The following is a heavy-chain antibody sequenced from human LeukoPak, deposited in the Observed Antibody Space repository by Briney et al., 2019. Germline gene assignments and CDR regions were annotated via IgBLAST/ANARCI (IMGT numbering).Heavy chain of an antibody. Sequence: SGGSLRLSCAASGFTFSSHAMSWVRQAPGKGLEWVSAISGSGGSTYYADSVKGRFTISRDNSKNTLYLQMNSLRAEDTAVYYCAKDTDSSGYYGMDVWGQGTTVTVSS. V-gene: IGHV3-23*01. CDR2: ISGSGGST. CDR3: AKDTDSSGYYGMDV. J-gene: IGHJ6*02. CDR1: GFTFSSHA. D-gene: IGHD6-19*01.